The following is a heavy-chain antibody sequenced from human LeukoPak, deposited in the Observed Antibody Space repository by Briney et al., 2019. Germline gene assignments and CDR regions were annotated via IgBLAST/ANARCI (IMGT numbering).Heavy chain of an antibody. Sequence: GGSLRLTCSTSGSTFRNYGMNWIRQAPGKGLEWVSGISGSGGSHADSVKGRFTISRDNSKNTLYLQMNSLRAEDTAVYYCARELGGMFDYWGQGSVVIVSS. V-gene: IGHV3-23*01. CDR1: GSTFRNYG. CDR3: ARELGGMFDY. CDR2: ISGSGGS. J-gene: IGHJ4*02. D-gene: IGHD1-7*01.